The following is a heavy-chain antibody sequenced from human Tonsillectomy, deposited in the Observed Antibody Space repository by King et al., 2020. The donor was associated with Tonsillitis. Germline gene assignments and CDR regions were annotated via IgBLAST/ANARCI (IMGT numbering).Heavy chain of an antibody. V-gene: IGHV3-72*01. Sequence: VQLVESGGGLVQPGGSLRLSCAASGFTFSDHYMDWVRQAPGKGLEWVGRTRNKANSYTTEYAASVKGRFTISRDDSKNSVYLQMNSLKTEDTAVDFCVGGVVGAADHWGQGTLVTVSS. CDR2: TRNKANSYTT. CDR1: GFTFSDHY. D-gene: IGHD1-26*01. J-gene: IGHJ4*02. CDR3: VGGVVGAADH.